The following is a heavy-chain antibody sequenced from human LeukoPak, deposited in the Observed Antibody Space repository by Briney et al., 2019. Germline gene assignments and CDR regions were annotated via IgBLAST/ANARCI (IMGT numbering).Heavy chain of an antibody. CDR1: GGSFSGYY. J-gene: IGHJ4*02. CDR2: INHSGST. Sequence: SETLSLTCAVYGGSFSGYYWSWVRQPPGKGLEWIGEINHSGSTNYNPSLKSRVTISVDTSKNQFSLKLSSVTAADTAVYYCASGITMIVHWGQGTLVTVSS. V-gene: IGHV4-34*01. D-gene: IGHD3-22*01. CDR3: ASGITMIVH.